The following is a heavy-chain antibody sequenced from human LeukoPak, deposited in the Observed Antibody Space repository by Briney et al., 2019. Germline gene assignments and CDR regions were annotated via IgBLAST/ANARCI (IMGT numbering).Heavy chain of an antibody. CDR3: AGELWFGDMDV. CDR2: INPSGGST. V-gene: IGHV1-46*01. J-gene: IGHJ6*03. D-gene: IGHD3-10*01. CDR1: GYTFTSYY. Sequence: EASVKVSCKASGYTFTSYYMHWVRQAPGQGLEWMGIINPSGGSTSYAQKFQGRVTTTRDTSTSTVYMELSSLRSEDTAVYYCAGELWFGDMDVWGKGTTVTVSS.